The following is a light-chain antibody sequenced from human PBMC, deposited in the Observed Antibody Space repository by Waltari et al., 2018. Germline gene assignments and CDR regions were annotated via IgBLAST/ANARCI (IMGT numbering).Light chain of an antibody. J-gene: IGLJ2*01. CDR1: SSHVGGYDY. CDR2: EVT. CDR3: SSYAGSNNVV. V-gene: IGLV2-8*01. Sequence: QSALTQPPSASGSSGQSVTISCTGTSSHVGGYDYVSWYQQHPGKAPKLMIYEVTKRPSGVPDRFSGSKSGNTASLTVSGLQAEDEADYYCSSYAGSNNVVFGGGTKLTVL.